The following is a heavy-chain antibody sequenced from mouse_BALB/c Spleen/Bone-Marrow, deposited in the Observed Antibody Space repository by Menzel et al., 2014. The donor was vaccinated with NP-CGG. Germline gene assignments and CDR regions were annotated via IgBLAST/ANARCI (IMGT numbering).Heavy chain of an antibody. Sequence: VQLQQSGPELVKPGASVKISCKASGYAFSSSWVNWAKQRPGQGLEWIGRIYPGDGDIYYNGKFKGKATLTADKSSSTAYMQLSSLTSVDSAVYFCARSDGYRVMDYWGQGTSVTVSS. J-gene: IGHJ4*01. D-gene: IGHD2-3*01. V-gene: IGHV1-82*01. CDR2: IYPGDGDI. CDR1: GYAFSSSW. CDR3: ARSDGYRVMDY.